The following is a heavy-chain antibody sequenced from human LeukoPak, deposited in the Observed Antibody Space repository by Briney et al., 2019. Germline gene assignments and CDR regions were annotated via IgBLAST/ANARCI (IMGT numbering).Heavy chain of an antibody. J-gene: IGHJ4*02. CDR3: ASFTAMVPYFDY. CDR2: ISSSSSYI. Sequence: GGSLRLSCAASGFTFSSYSMNWVRQAPGKGLEWVSSISSSSSYIYYADSVKGRFTISRDNAKNSLYLQMNSLRAEDTAVYYCASFTAMVPYFDYWGQGTLVTVSS. CDR1: GFTFSSYS. V-gene: IGHV3-21*01. D-gene: IGHD5-18*01.